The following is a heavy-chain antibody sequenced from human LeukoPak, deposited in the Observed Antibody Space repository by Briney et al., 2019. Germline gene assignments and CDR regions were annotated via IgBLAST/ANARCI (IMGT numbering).Heavy chain of an antibody. J-gene: IGHJ4*02. CDR1: GGTFSSYT. CDR3: ARHRLGGSYFDY. V-gene: IGHV1-69*02. CDR2: IITILGIA. Sequence: GSSVKVSCKASGGTFSSYTISWVGQAPGQGVEWMGRIITILGIANYAQKFQGRVTITADKSTSTAYMELKSLRSEYTAVYYCARHRLGGSYFDYWGQGTLVTVSS. D-gene: IGHD1-26*01.